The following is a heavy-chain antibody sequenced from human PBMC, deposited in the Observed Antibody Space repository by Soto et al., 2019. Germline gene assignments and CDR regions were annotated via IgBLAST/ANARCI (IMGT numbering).Heavy chain of an antibody. J-gene: IGHJ6*02. D-gene: IGHD2-15*01. V-gene: IGHV3-74*01. CDR3: AREGIIYYYAMDV. CDR1: GFTFSSYW. Sequence: PGGSLRLSCAASGFTFSSYWMHWVRQAPGKGLVWVSRINSDGSSTSYADSVKGRFTISRDNAKNTLYLQMNSLRAEDTSVYYCAREGIIYYYAMDVWGQGTTVTVSS. CDR2: INSDGSST.